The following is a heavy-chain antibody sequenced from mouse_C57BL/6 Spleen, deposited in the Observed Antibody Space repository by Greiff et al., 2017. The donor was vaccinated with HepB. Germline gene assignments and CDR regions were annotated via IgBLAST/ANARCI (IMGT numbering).Heavy chain of an antibody. CDR2: ISSGSSTI. D-gene: IGHD1-1*01. CDR3: AREKFMGGMDY. J-gene: IGHJ4*01. V-gene: IGHV5-17*01. Sequence: EVKVVESGGGLVKPGGSLKLSCAASGFTFSDYGMHWVRQAPEKGLEWVAYISSGSSTIYYADTVKGRFTISRDNAKNTLFLQMTSLRSEDTAMYYCAREKFMGGMDYWGQGTSVTVSS. CDR1: GFTFSDYG.